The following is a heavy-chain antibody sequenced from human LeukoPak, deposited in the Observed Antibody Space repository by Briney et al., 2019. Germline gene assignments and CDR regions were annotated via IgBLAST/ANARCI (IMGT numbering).Heavy chain of an antibody. J-gene: IGHJ4*02. Sequence: GGSLRLSCAASGFTFSSYAMHWVRQAPGKGLEWVAVISYDGSNKYYADSVKGRFTISRDNSKNTLYLQMNSLRAEDTAVYYCARGLDYGSSDSWFDYWGQGTLVTVSS. V-gene: IGHV3-30-3*01. CDR2: ISYDGSNK. CDR1: GFTFSSYA. D-gene: IGHD3-10*01. CDR3: ARGLDYGSSDSWFDY.